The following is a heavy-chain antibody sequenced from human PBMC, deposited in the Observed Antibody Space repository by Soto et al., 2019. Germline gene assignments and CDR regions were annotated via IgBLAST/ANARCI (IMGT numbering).Heavy chain of an antibody. V-gene: IGHV1-18*01. J-gene: IGHJ4*02. CDR3: AIGRYGDY. CDR2: ISAHNGNT. D-gene: IGHD1-1*01. Sequence: QVHLVQSGAEVKKPGASVKVSCKGSGYGFTTYGITWVRQAPGQGLEWMAWISAHNGNTDYAQNLQGRVTVTRDTSTSTAYMELRSLRSDDTAVYYFAIGRYGDYLGQGSPVTVSS. CDR1: GYGFTTYG.